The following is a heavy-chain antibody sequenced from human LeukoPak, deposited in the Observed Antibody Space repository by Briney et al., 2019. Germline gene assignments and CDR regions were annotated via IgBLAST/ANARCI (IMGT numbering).Heavy chain of an antibody. CDR2: MYYSGGT. D-gene: IGHD3-16*02. CDR1: GGTIITTAYY. V-gene: IGHV4-39*01. J-gene: IGHJ4*02. Sequence: SETLSLTCTVSGGTIITTAYYRGWIRQPPGKGLEWIGSMYYSGGTYYNPSLKSRVTISVDTSKNQFSLKLSSVTAADTAVYYCARHSGSYPFEYWGQGTLVTVSS. CDR3: ARHSGSYPFEY.